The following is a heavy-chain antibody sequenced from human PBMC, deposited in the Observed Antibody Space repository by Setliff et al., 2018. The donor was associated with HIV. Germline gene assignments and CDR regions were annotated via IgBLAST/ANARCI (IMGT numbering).Heavy chain of an antibody. V-gene: IGHV4-4*07. CDR3: ASFELSTTSSAY. CDR2: VYASAYS. CDR1: GDSIGDYY. J-gene: IGHJ4*02. D-gene: IGHD6-6*01. Sequence: PSETLSLTCTVSGDSIGDYYWNWIRQPAGKGLEWIGRVYASAYSNYNPSLKSRVTMSVDTSQNQFSLKLRSVNAADTAGYYCASFELSTTSSAYWGQGALVTVSS.